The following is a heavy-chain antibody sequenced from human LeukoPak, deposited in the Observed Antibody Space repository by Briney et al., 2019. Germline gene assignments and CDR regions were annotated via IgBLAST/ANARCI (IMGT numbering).Heavy chain of an antibody. D-gene: IGHD6-19*01. V-gene: IGHV3-23*01. CDR1: GFTFSSYA. CDR2: ISGSGGST. J-gene: IGHJ3*01. Sequence: QPGGSLRLSCAASGFTFSSYAMSWVRQAPGKGLEWVSAISGSGGSTYYADSVKGRFTISRDNSKNTLYLQMNSLRAEDTAVYYCAKVRDTRDWYKDAFDVWGQGTRVTVSS. CDR3: AKVRDTRDWYKDAFDV.